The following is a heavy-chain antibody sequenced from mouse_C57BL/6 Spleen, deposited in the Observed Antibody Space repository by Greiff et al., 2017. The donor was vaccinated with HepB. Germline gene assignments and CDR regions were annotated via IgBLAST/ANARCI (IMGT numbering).Heavy chain of an antibody. CDR1: GFNIKDDY. V-gene: IGHV14-4*01. Sequence: EVQLQQSGAKLVRPGASVKLSCTASGFNIKDDYMHWVKQRPEQGLEWIGWIDPENGDTEYASKFQGKATITADTSSHTAYLQLSSLTSEDTAVYYCTTGSNYGGAYWGQGTLVTVSA. D-gene: IGHD2-5*01. CDR2: IDPENGDT. CDR3: TTGSNYGGAY. J-gene: IGHJ3*01.